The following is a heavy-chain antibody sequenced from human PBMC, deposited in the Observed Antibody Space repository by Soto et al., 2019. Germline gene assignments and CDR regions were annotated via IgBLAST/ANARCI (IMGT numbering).Heavy chain of an antibody. J-gene: IGHJ4*02. Sequence: EALLVESGGGLVKPGGSLRLSCVASGFTFTNYDMNWVRQAPGKGLEWVSSIGSTGNNIYYADSVKGRFTISKDNAKNSLYLQMNSLRAEDTAVYYCAGYCSSPTCYGEDYWGQGTLVTVSS. V-gene: IGHV3-21*01. CDR3: AGYCSSPTCYGEDY. D-gene: IGHD2-2*01. CDR1: GFTFTNYD. CDR2: IGSTGNNI.